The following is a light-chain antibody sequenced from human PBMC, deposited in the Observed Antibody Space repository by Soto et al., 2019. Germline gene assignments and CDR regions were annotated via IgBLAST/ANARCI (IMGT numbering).Light chain of an antibody. J-gene: IGLJ1*01. V-gene: IGLV1-40*01. CDR2: GDS. Sequence: QLVLTQPPSVSGAPGQRVTISCTGSSSNIGAGYDVNWYQQLPETAPKLLIFGDSNRPSGVPDRFSGSKSGTSASLVITGLQADDEADYYCQSYDSSLSGSYVFGTGTKVTVL. CDR3: QSYDSSLSGSYV. CDR1: SSNIGAGYD.